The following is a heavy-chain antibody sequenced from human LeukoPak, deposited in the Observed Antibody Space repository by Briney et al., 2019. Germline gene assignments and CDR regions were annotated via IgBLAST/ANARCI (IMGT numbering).Heavy chain of an antibody. CDR1: GYTFTSQG. Sequence: ASVKVSCKASGYTFTSQGISWVRQAPGQGLEWMGWISAYNGNTNYAQKVQGRVTMTTDTSTSTAYMELRSLRSDDTAVYYCARAEVGISWDYFDYWGQGTLVTVSS. J-gene: IGHJ4*02. CDR2: ISAYNGNT. V-gene: IGHV1-18*01. CDR3: ARAEVGISWDYFDY. D-gene: IGHD6-13*01.